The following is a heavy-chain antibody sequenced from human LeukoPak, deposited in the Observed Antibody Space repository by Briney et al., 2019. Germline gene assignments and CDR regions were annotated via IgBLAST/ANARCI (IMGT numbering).Heavy chain of an antibody. V-gene: IGHV3-74*01. CDR2: INSDGSST. CDR3: ARDVTIFGVVVFDY. D-gene: IGHD3-3*01. Sequence: GGSLRLSCAASGFTFSSYWMHWVRQAPGKGLVWVSRINSDGSSTSYADSVKGRFTISGDNAKNTLYLQMNSLRAEDTAVYYCARDVTIFGVVVFDYWGQGTLVTVSS. J-gene: IGHJ4*02. CDR1: GFTFSSYW.